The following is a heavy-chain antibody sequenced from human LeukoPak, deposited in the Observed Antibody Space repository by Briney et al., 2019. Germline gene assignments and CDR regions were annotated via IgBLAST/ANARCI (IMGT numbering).Heavy chain of an antibody. CDR3: ARVWWGIVVVPTGVDY. CDR1: GGSISSSSYY. V-gene: IGHV4-39*07. CDR2: IYYSGST. D-gene: IGHD3-22*01. J-gene: IGHJ4*02. Sequence: SETLSLTCTVSGGSISSSSYYWGWIRQPPGKGLEWIGSIYYSGSTYYNPSLKSRVTISVDTSKNQFSLKLSSVTAADTAVYYCARVWWGIVVVPTGVDYWGQGTLVTVSS.